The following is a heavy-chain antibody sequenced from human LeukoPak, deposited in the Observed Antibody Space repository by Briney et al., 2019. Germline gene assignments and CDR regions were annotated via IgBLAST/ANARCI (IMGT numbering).Heavy chain of an antibody. CDR3: ARETTGDPFDY. CDR2: IKQDGSEK. CDR1: GFTFSSYS. Sequence: GGSPRLSCAASGFTFSSYSMNWVRQAPGKGLEWVANIKQDGSEKYYVDSVKGRFTISRDNSKNSLYLQMNSLRAEDTALYYCARETTGDPFDYWGQGTLVTVSS. J-gene: IGHJ4*02. V-gene: IGHV3-7*01. D-gene: IGHD7-27*01.